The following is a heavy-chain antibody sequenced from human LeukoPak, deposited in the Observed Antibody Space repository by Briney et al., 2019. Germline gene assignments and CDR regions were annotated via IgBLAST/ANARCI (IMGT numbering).Heavy chain of an antibody. V-gene: IGHV3-74*01. CDR1: GFTFGSYW. CDR2: INNDGSTT. D-gene: IGHD4-17*01. CDR3: TRGSDDYGDYVQIDI. J-gene: IGHJ3*02. Sequence: GGSLRLSCAASGFTFGSYWMHGVRQAPGKGLVWVSRINNDGSTTNYADSVKGRFTISRDNAKNTLYLQMNSLRAEDTAVYYCTRGSDDYGDYVQIDIWGQGTMVTVSS.